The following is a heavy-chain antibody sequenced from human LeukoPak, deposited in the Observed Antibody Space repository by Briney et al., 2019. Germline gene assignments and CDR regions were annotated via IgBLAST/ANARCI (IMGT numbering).Heavy chain of an antibody. V-gene: IGHV3-74*01. CDR3: ARALLWFGGYYFDY. D-gene: IGHD3-10*01. Sequence: PGGSLRLSCAPSGFTFSSYWMHWVRQAPGKGLVWVSRINSDGSSTSYADSVKGRFTISRDNAKNTLYLQMNSLRAEDTAVYYCARALLWFGGYYFDYWGQGTLVTVSS. CDR1: GFTFSSYW. CDR2: INSDGSST. J-gene: IGHJ4*02.